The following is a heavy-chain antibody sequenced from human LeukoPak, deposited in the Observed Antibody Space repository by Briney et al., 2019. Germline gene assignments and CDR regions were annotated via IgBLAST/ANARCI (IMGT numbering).Heavy chain of an antibody. CDR1: GFTFSSYS. CDR3: ARGPWEPSDY. D-gene: IGHD1-26*01. V-gene: IGHV3-21*01. Sequence: GGSLRLSCAASGFTFSSYSMNWVRQAPGKGPEWVSSISSSSYIYYADSVKGRFTISRDNAKNSLYLQMNSLRAEDTAVYYCARGPWEPSDYWGQGTLVTVSS. J-gene: IGHJ4*02. CDR2: ISSSSYI.